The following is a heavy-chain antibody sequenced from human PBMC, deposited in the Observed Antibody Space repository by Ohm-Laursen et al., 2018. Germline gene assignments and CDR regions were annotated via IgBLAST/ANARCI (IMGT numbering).Heavy chain of an antibody. CDR1: GYSFTSYW. J-gene: IGHJ6*02. D-gene: IGHD1-14*01. CDR2: IYPGDSDT. V-gene: IGHV5-51*01. Sequence: GESLKISCKGSGYSFTSYWIGWVRQMPGKGLEWMGIIYPGDSDTRYSPSFQGQVTISADKSISTAYLQWSSLKASDTAMYYCARSSGGPKPNYGMDVWGQGTTVTVSS. CDR3: ARSSGGPKPNYGMDV.